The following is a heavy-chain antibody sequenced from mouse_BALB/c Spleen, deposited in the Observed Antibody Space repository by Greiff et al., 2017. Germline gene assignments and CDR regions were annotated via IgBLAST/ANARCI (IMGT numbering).Heavy chain of an antibody. J-gene: IGHJ4*01. V-gene: IGHV5-6-3*01. CDR2: INSNGGST. CDR3: ARDFYYYGSSYNYYAMDY. Sequence: EVKLVESGGGLVQPGGSRKLSCAASGFTFSSYGMSWVRQTPDKRLELVATINSNGGSTYYPDSVKGRFTISRDNAKNTLYLQMSSLKSEDTAMYYCARDFYYYGSSYNYYAMDYWGQGTSVTVSS. D-gene: IGHD1-1*01. CDR1: GFTFSSYG.